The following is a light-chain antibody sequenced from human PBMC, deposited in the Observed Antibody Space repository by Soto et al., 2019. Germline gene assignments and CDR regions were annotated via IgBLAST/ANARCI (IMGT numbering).Light chain of an antibody. CDR1: QSVSSSY. Sequence: EIVLTQSPGTLSLSPGERATLSCRASQSVSSSYLAWYQQKPGQAPRLLIYGASSRATGIPDRFSGSGSGTDFTLTISRLELEDFAVYYCQQYGSSPGTFGPGTKGNIK. CDR3: QQYGSSPGT. V-gene: IGKV3-20*01. CDR2: GAS. J-gene: IGKJ3*01.